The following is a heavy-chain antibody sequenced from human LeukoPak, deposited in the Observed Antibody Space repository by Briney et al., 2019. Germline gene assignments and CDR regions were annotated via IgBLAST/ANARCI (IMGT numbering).Heavy chain of an antibody. CDR2: IYTSGST. CDR1: GGSISSGSYY. CDR3: ARSTAGTFDFDY. V-gene: IGHV4-61*02. Sequence: PSQTLSLTCTVSGGSISSGSYYWSWIRQPAGKGLEWIGRIYTSGSTHYNPSLKSRVTISVDTSKNQFSLKLSSVTAADTAVYYCARSTAGTFDFDYWGQGTLVTVSS. D-gene: IGHD6-19*01. J-gene: IGHJ4*02.